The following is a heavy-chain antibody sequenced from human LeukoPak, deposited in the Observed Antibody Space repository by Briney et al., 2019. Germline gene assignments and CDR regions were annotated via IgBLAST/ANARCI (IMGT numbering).Heavy chain of an antibody. V-gene: IGHV3-21*01. Sequence: GGSLRLSCAASGFTFSSYSINWVRQAPGKGLEWVSSISSSSTYIYYADSVKGRFTISRDNARNSLYLQMNSLRAEDTAVYYCARDYDWYYYYYMDVWGKGTTVTVSS. CDR2: ISSSSTYI. D-gene: IGHD5-12*01. CDR3: ARDYDWYYYYYMDV. CDR1: GFTFSSYS. J-gene: IGHJ6*03.